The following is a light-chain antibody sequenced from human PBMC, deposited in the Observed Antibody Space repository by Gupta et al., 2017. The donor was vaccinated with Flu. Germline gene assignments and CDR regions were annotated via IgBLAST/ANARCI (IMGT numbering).Light chain of an antibody. CDR3: SSYATGTFII. CDR1: RNDVGGYKY. J-gene: IGLJ2*01. V-gene: IGLV2-14*01. Sequence: SISISCTGTRNDVGGYKYVSWYQQYRGKVTTILIQEDTSRPSGISHRFSGSKSGNTAFLSISGLQAEDEADYYSSSYATGTFIIFGGGTKLTVL. CDR2: EDT.